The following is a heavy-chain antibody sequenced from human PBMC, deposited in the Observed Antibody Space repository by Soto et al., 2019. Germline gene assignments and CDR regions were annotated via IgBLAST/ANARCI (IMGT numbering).Heavy chain of an antibody. Sequence: SETLSLTCTVSGGSVSSGSYYWSWIRQPPGKGLEWIGYIYYSGSTNYNPSLKSRVTISVDTSKNQFSLKLSSVTAADTAVYYCGRVGIQLWFYYVDYWRQRTLVTVSS. CDR3: GRVGIQLWFYYVDY. V-gene: IGHV4-61*01. CDR1: GGSVSSGSYY. D-gene: IGHD5-18*01. J-gene: IGHJ4*02. CDR2: IYYSGST.